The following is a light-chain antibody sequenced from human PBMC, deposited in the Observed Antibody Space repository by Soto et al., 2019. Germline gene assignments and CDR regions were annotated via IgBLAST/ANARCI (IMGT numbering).Light chain of an antibody. J-gene: IGLJ1*01. V-gene: IGLV1-40*01. Sequence: QSVLTQPPSVSGAPGQRVTISCTGSSSNIGAGYDVHWYQQLPGTAPKLLIYGNSNRPSGVPDRFSGSKSGTSASLAITGLQAEDEADYYCQSYDSSLSGVLGTGTKLTVL. CDR1: SSNIGAGYD. CDR3: QSYDSSLSGV. CDR2: GNS.